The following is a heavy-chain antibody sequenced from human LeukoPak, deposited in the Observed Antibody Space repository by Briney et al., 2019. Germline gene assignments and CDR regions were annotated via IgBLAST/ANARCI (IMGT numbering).Heavy chain of an antibody. J-gene: IGHJ4*02. V-gene: IGHV3-30*03. CDR3: ARTRSGSDY. CDR1: GFTFSSYG. D-gene: IGHD1-26*01. Sequence: GGSLRLSCAASGFTFSSYGMHWVRQAPGKGLEWVAVISYDGSNKYYADSVKGRFTISRDNSKSTLYLQMNSLRAEDTAVYYCARTRSGSDYWGQGTLVTVSS. CDR2: ISYDGSNK.